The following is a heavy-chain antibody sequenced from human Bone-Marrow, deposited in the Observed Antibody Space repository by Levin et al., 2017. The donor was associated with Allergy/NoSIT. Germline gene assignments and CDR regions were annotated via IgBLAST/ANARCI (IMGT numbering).Heavy chain of an antibody. CDR2: ISAYNGNT. Sequence: ASVKVSCKASGYTFTSYGISWVRQAPGQGLEWMGWISAYNGNTNYAQKLQGRVTMTTDTSTSTAYMELRSLRSDDTAVYYCAREIRAGYYGAGSGFDYWGQGTLVTVSS. CDR3: AREIRAGYYGAGSGFDY. D-gene: IGHD3-10*01. J-gene: IGHJ4*02. V-gene: IGHV1-18*01. CDR1: GYTFTSYG.